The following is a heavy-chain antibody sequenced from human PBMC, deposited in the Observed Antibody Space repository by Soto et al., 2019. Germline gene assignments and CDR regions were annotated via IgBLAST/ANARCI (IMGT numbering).Heavy chain of an antibody. J-gene: IGHJ4*02. CDR3: ERMSGTYYVPDY. CDR1: NASITSSGYY. V-gene: IGHV4-31*03. D-gene: IGHD1-26*01. Sequence: QVQLQESGPRLVEASQTLSLTCTVSNASITSSGYYWSWVRQPPGKRLEWIGYIYHSWSTFYSPSLQSRLTMSVDTSKNQFSRTLRSVTAADTAVYHCERMSGTYYVPDYWGQGTLVTVSS. CDR2: IYHSWST.